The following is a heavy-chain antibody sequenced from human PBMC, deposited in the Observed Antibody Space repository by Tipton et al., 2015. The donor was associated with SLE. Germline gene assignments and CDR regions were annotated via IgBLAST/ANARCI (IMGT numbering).Heavy chain of an antibody. J-gene: IGHJ4*02. CDR2: ISSSSSYI. CDR1: GFTFSSYA. CDR3: ARDVTSSTMGVGVY. Sequence: GSLRLSCAASGFTFSSYAMSWVRQAPGKGLEWVSSISSSSSYIYYADSVKGRFTISRDNAKNALYLQMNSLRAEDTAVYYCARDVTSSTMGVGVYWGQGTLVTVSS. D-gene: IGHD3-10*01. V-gene: IGHV3-21*01.